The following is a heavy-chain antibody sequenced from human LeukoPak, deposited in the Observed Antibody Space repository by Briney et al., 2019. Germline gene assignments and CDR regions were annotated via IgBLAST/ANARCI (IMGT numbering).Heavy chain of an antibody. D-gene: IGHD2-2*01. CDR3: ARHEGLTHRYPFDY. CDR1: GGSLSSSY. CDR2: VYYSGST. J-gene: IGHJ4*02. V-gene: IGHV4-59*08. Sequence: SETLSLTCTVSGGSLSSSYWSWIRQPPGKGLEWIGYVYYSGSTNYNPSLKSRVTISVDTSKNQFSLKLTSVTAADTAVYYCARHEGLTHRYPFDYWGQGTLVTVSS.